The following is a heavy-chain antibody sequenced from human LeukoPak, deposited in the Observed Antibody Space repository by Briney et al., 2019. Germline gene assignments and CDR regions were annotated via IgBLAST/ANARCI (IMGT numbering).Heavy chain of an antibody. CDR2: IKKDGSGK. Sequence: GGSLRLSCAASGFTFSDFWMGWVRQAPGKGLGWVVNIKKDGSGKYYMDSMKGRLTISKDNAKNSLYLQINTLRADDTAVYYCARARSGYYYDYWGQGTLVTVSS. CDR1: GFTFSDFW. D-gene: IGHD3-22*01. CDR3: ARARSGYYYDY. V-gene: IGHV3-7*04. J-gene: IGHJ4*02.